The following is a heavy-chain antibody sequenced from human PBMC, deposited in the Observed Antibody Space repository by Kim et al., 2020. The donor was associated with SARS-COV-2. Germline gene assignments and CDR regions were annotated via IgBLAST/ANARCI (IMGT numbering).Heavy chain of an antibody. Sequence: SETLSLTCAVYGGSFSGYYWSWIRQPPGKGLEWIGEINHSGSTNYNPSLKSRVTISVDTSKNQFSLKLSSVTAADTAVYYCARGREPGHFDYWGQGTLVTVSS. D-gene: IGHD1-26*01. CDR3: ARGREPGHFDY. CDR1: GGSFSGYY. J-gene: IGHJ4*02. CDR2: INHSGST. V-gene: IGHV4-34*01.